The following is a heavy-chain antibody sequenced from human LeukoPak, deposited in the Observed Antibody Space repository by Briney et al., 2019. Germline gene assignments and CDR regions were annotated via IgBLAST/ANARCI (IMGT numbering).Heavy chain of an antibody. V-gene: IGHV3-21*01. J-gene: IGHJ4*02. CDR3: ARTLPKYSSGFNPYYFDY. D-gene: IGHD6-19*01. Sequence: GGSLRLSCAASGFTFSSYSMNWVRQAPGKGPEWVSSISSSSSYIYYADSVKGRFTISRDNAKNSLYLQMNSLRAEDTAVYYCARTLPKYSSGFNPYYFDYWGQGTLVTVSS. CDR1: GFTFSSYS. CDR2: ISSSSSYI.